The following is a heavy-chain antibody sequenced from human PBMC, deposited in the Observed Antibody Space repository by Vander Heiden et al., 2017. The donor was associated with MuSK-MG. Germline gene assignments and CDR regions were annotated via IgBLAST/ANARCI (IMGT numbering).Heavy chain of an antibody. CDR3: AREKEYYDIWSGYSP. Sequence: EVQLVESGGGWVQPGGSLRLSCEASGFPFSNYWMSWVRQAPGKGLEWVANIKQDGSQKYYVDSVKGRFTISRDNAKNSLYLQMYSLRAEDTAVYYCAREKEYYDIWSGYSPWVQGTLVAVSS. CDR2: IKQDGSQK. D-gene: IGHD3-3*01. V-gene: IGHV3-7*01. CDR1: GFPFSNYW. J-gene: IGHJ5*02.